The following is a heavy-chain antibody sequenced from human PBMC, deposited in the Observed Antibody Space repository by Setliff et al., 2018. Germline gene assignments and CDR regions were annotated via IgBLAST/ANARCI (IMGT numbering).Heavy chain of an antibody. CDR3: VAVRWNYPTV. CDR1: GISFSDHF. J-gene: IGHJ4*02. D-gene: IGHD1-7*01. Sequence: GGSLRLSCEASGISFSDHFMNWVRQAPGKGLEWISYISSSNSGMYYADSVKGRFTISRDSAKNSVYLQMNSLRAEDTAVFYCVAVRWNYPTVWGQGTLVTVSS. V-gene: IGHV3-48*01. CDR2: ISSSNSGM.